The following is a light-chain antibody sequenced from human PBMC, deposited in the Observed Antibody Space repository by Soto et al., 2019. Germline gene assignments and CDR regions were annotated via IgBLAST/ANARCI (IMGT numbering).Light chain of an antibody. J-gene: IGLJ3*02. V-gene: IGLV2-11*01. Sequence: QSALTQPRSVSGSPGQSVTISCTGTSSDVGGYNYVSWYQQHPGKAPKLIIYDVSKRPSGVPDRFSGSKSGNTASLTISRLHADDEADYYSCSSAGTCTSVFVGGTKLTVL. CDR1: SSDVGGYNY. CDR2: DVS. CDR3: CSSAGTCTSV.